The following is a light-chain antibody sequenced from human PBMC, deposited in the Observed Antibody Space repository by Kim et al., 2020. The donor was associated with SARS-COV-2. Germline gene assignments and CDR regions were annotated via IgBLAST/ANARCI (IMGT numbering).Light chain of an antibody. J-gene: IGLJ2*01. CDR3: SSYTSSSTPL. CDR2: DVH. CDR1: SSHVGGYNY. V-gene: IGLV2-14*03. Sequence: GQSITVSSTGTSSHVGGYNYVYWYQQHPGKAPKLLIYDVHKRPSGVSHRFSGPKSGNTASLTISGLQAEDEGDYYCSSYTSSSTPLFGGGTKVTVL.